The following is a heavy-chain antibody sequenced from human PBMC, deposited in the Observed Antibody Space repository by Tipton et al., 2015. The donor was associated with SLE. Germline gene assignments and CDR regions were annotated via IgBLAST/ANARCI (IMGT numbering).Heavy chain of an antibody. Sequence: LRLSCTVSGGSISSSSYYWGWIRQPPGKGLEWIGSIYYSGSTYYNPSLKSRVTISVDTSKNQFSLKLSSVTAADTAVYYCARSMGETDAFDIWGQGTMVTGSS. CDR2: IYYSGST. CDR3: ARSMGETDAFDI. V-gene: IGHV4-39*07. CDR1: GGSISSSSYY. J-gene: IGHJ3*02. D-gene: IGHD3-16*01.